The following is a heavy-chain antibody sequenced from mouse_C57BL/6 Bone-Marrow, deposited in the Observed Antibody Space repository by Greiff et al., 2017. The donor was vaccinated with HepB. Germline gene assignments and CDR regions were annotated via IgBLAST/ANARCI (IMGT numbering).Heavy chain of an antibody. CDR2: INYDGSST. CDR1: GFTFSDYY. J-gene: IGHJ1*03. Sequence: EVKLMESEGGLVQPGSSMKLSCTASGFTFSDYYMAWVRQVPEKGLEWVANINYDGSSTYYLDSLKSRFIISRDNAKNILYLKMSSLKSEDTDTYYCARDPDYYGSSPHLYFGVWGTRTTVTVSS. V-gene: IGHV5-16*01. D-gene: IGHD1-1*01. CDR3: ARDPDYYGSSPHLYFGV.